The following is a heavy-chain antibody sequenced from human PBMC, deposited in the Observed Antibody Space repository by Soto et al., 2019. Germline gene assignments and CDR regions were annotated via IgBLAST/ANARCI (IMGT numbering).Heavy chain of an antibody. D-gene: IGHD6-6*01. Sequence: GGSLRLSCAASGFMFSSYSMNWVRQAPGKGLEWVSAISGSGGSTYYADSVKGRFTISRDNSKNTLYLQMNSLRAEDTAVYYCAKLSIAARHYYYGMDVWGQGTTVTVSS. CDR1: GFMFSSYS. CDR3: AKLSIAARHYYYGMDV. J-gene: IGHJ6*02. V-gene: IGHV3-23*01. CDR2: ISGSGGST.